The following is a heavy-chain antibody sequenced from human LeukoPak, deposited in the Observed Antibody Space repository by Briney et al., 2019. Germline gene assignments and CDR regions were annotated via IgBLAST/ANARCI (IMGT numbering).Heavy chain of an antibody. CDR3: ARGEDDILTGYYIRAYYGMDV. CDR1: GGSFSGYY. J-gene: IGHJ6*02. V-gene: IGHV4-34*01. CDR2: INHSGST. Sequence: PSETLSLTCAVYGGSFSGYYWSWIRQPPGKGLEWIGEINHSGSTNYNPSLKSRVTISVDTSKNQFSLKLSSVTAADTAVYYCARGEDDILTGYYIRAYYGMDVWGQGTTVTVSS. D-gene: IGHD3-9*01.